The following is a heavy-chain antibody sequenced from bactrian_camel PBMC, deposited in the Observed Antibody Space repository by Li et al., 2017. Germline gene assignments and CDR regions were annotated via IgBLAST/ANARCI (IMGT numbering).Heavy chain of an antibody. CDR3: AAEQAGGSCPGAWYEWNY. CDR1: GHTYYSYC. J-gene: IGHJ4*01. CDR2: INVDGTI. V-gene: IGHV3S55*01. D-gene: IGHD6*01. Sequence: HVQLVESGGGSVQAGGSLRLSCAASGHTYYSYCMAWFRQVPGIERVEVARINVDGTIRYADSVKGRFTISQDNAKTTLHLQMNSLKPEDTAMYYCAAEQAGGSCPGAWYEWNYSGQGTQVTVS.